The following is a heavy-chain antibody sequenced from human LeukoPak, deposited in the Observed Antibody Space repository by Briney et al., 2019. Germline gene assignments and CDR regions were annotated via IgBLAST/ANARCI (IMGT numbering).Heavy chain of an antibody. CDR3: ARPTTDYYYGMDV. CDR1: GGSISSYY. D-gene: IGHD1-26*01. J-gene: IGHJ6*02. Sequence: SETLSLTCTVSGGSISSYYWSWIRQPPGKGLEWIGSIYYSGSTYYNPSLKSRVTISVDTSKNQFSLKLSSVTAADTAVYYCARPTTDYYYGMDVWGQGTTVTVSS. V-gene: IGHV4-39*01. CDR2: IYYSGST.